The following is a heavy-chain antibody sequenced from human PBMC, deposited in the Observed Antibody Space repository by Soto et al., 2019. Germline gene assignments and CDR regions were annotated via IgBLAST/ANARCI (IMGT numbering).Heavy chain of an antibody. CDR1: GFTINRND. Sequence: QVHLVESGGGVGQPGGSLRLSCAASGFTINRNDMYWVRQAPGKGLEWVAVMSFDGNHQHYADSVKGRFTISRDNSKNTLSLEMNSLRRDDTAVYYCASCERFPRVGVDYYALHVWGQGTTVIVSS. CDR2: MSFDGNHQ. J-gene: IGHJ6*02. V-gene: IGHV3-30*03. CDR3: ASCERFPRVGVDYYALHV. D-gene: IGHD3-3*01.